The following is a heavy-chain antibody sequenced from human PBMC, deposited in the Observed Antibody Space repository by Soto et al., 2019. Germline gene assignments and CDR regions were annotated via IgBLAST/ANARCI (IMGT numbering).Heavy chain of an antibody. CDR1: GFTFSSYS. D-gene: IGHD3-22*01. V-gene: IGHV3-21*02. J-gene: IGHJ4*02. CDR3: ARDVYYYDSSAYWAY. CDR2: ITGSSSYI. Sequence: EVQLVESGGGLVKPGGSLRLSCAASGFTFSSYSMNWVRQAPGKGLEWVSSITGSSSYIYYADSVKGRFTISRDNAKNSLYLQMNGLRAEDRVVYYCARDVYYYDSSAYWAYWGQGTLVPVSS.